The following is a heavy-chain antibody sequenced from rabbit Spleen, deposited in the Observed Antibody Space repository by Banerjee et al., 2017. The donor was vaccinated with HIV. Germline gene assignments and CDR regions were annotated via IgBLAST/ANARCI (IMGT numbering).Heavy chain of an antibody. V-gene: IGHV1S45*01. J-gene: IGHJ6*01. CDR1: GVSFSYGYY. CDR2: IDGGSSGST. D-gene: IGHD8-1*01. Sequence: QQQLEESGGGLVKPGGTLTLTCTASGVSFSYGYYMCWVRQAPGKGLEWIACIDGGSSGSTYYASWVNGRFTISKTSSTTVTLQMTSLTVADTATYFCARDTGSSFSSYGMDLWGQGTLVTVS. CDR3: ARDTGSSFSSYGMDL.